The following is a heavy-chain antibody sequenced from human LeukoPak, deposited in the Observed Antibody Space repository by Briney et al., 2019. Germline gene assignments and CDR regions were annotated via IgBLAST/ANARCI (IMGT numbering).Heavy chain of an antibody. J-gene: IGHJ5*02. CDR3: ARDPHTYGPRFGWFDP. Sequence: ASVKVSCKASGYTFNDYYMHWVRQAPGQGPEWMGWMNPDSGNTLFAQKFQGRVTMTRDTSISPAYMELSRLRSDDTAVYYCARDPHTYGPRFGWFDPWGQGTLVTVSS. D-gene: IGHD5-18*01. V-gene: IGHV1-2*02. CDR1: GYTFNDYY. CDR2: MNPDSGNT.